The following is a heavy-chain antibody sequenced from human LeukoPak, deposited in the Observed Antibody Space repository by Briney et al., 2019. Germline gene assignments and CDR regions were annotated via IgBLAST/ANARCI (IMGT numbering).Heavy chain of an antibody. V-gene: IGHV1-18*01. J-gene: IGHJ4*02. D-gene: IGHD2-2*01. CDR1: GYTFTSYG. CDR3: ARSRGQPAADLLFDY. Sequence: ASVKVSCKASGYTFTSYGISWVRQAPGQGLECMGWISAYNGNTNYAQKLQGRVTMTTDTSTSTDYMELRSLRSDDTAVYYCARSRGQPAADLLFDYWGQGTLVTVSS. CDR2: ISAYNGNT.